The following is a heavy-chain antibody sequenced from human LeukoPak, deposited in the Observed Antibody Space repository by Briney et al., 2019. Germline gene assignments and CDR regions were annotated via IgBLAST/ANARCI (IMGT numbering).Heavy chain of an antibody. CDR2: IYYSGST. CDR1: GGSISSYY. Sequence: SETLSLTCAVSGGSISSYYWSWIRQPPGKGLEWIAYIYYSGSTHHNPSLKSRVTISVDTSKNQFSLKLSSVTAADTAVYYCARYVWGSYPTFEDYWGQGTLSPSPQ. D-gene: IGHD3-16*02. CDR3: ARYVWGSYPTFEDY. V-gene: IGHV4-59*01. J-gene: IGHJ4*02.